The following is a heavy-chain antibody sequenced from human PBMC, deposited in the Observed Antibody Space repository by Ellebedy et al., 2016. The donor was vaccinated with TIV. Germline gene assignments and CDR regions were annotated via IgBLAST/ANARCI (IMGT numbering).Heavy chain of an antibody. V-gene: IGHV3-23*01. CDR1: GFTFRNYA. Sequence: GESLKISCAASGFTFRNYAMAWVRQAPGKGLEWVSAIGPNNDYTFSIDSVGGRFTISRDNSKNTLYLQMDSLRVEDTAVYYCAKELVSRGSLTFDYWGQGAQVTVSS. CDR2: IGPNNDYT. D-gene: IGHD6-19*01. J-gene: IGHJ4*02. CDR3: AKELVSRGSLTFDY.